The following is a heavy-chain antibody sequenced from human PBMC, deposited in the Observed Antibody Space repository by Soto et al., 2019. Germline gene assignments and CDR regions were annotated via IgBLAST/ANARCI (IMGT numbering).Heavy chain of an antibody. J-gene: IGHJ4*02. CDR3: ARDRSLKGHIFGVVIFY. Sequence: GGSLRLSCAASGFTFSSYAMHWVRQAPGKGLEWVAVISYDGSNKYYADSVKGRFTISRDNSKNTLYLQMNSLRAEDTAVYYCARDRSLKGHIFGVVIFYWGQGTLVTVSS. CDR2: ISYDGSNK. CDR1: GFTFSSYA. D-gene: IGHD3-3*01. V-gene: IGHV3-30-3*01.